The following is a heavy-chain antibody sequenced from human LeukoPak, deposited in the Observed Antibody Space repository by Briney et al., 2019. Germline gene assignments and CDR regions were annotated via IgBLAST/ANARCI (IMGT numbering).Heavy chain of an antibody. V-gene: IGHV4-59*01. CDR2: IYYSGST. CDR3: ARDLLSTAGYFDY. D-gene: IGHD6-19*01. Sequence: SHPLSLNRNRSGGSISSYYGSLIGQPPAKEKKWIGYIYYSGSTNYNPSLKSRVTISVDTSKNQFSLNLSSVTAADTAVYYCARDLLSTAGYFDYWGQGTLVTVSS. CDR1: GGSISSYY. J-gene: IGHJ4*02.